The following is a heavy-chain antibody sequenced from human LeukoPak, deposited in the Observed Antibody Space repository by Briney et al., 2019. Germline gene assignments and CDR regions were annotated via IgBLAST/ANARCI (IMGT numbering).Heavy chain of an antibody. D-gene: IGHD2-21*01. CDR3: ARDRISILSNPHAFDI. V-gene: IGHV4-4*07. CDR2: IYTSGST. Sequence: PSETLSLTCTVSGGSISSYYWSWIRQPAGKGLEWIGCIYTSGSTNYNPSLKSRVTMSVDTSKNQFSLKLSSVTAADTAVYYCARDRISILSNPHAFDIWGQGTMVTVSS. J-gene: IGHJ3*02. CDR1: GGSISSYY.